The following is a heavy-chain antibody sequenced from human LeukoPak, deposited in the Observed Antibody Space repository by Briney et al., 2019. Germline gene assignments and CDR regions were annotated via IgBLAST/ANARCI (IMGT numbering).Heavy chain of an antibody. D-gene: IGHD3-3*01. CDR3: AKPFYRSGTGGFDY. Sequence: SETLSLTCTVSGGSISSSSYYWGWIRQPPGKGLEWIGSIYYSGSTYYNPSLKSRVTISVDTSKNQFSLKLSSVTAADTAVYYCAKPFYRSGTGGFDYWGQGTPVTVSS. J-gene: IGHJ4*02. CDR2: IYYSGST. CDR1: GGSISSSSYY. V-gene: IGHV4-39*01.